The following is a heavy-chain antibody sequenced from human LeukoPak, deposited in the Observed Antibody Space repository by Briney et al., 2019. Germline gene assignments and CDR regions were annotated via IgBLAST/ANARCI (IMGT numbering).Heavy chain of an antibody. CDR3: ARDRHPYYDFWSGYYTALTTKYYYYGMDV. J-gene: IGHJ6*02. CDR1: GGTFSSYA. V-gene: IGHV1-69*13. CDR2: IIPIFGKE. D-gene: IGHD3-3*01. Sequence: SVKVSCKASGGTFSSYAISWVRQAPGKGLEWMGGIIPIFGKENYAQKFQGRVTITADESTSTAYMELSSLRSEDTAVYYCARDRHPYYDFWSGYYTALTTKYYYYGMDVWGQGTTVTVSS.